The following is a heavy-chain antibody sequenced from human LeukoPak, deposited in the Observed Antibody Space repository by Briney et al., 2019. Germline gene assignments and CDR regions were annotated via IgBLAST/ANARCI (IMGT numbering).Heavy chain of an antibody. J-gene: IGHJ5*02. V-gene: IGHV6-1*01. Sequence: SQTLSLTCDISGDSVSSSTSVWNWIRQSPSRGLEWLGRTYYRSKWKTDYALSVRSRIRITPDTSRNQFSLQLNSVTPDDTAVYYCTKLHGSWGQGTLVTVSS. CDR1: GDSVSSSTSV. CDR2: TYYRSKWKT. CDR3: TKLHGS. D-gene: IGHD4-23*01.